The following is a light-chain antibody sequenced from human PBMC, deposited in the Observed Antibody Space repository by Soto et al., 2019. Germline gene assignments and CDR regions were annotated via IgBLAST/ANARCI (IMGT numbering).Light chain of an antibody. Sequence: IVLTQSPATLSLSPGERAALSCRASQSVSSYLAWYQQKPGQAPRLLIYDASNRATGIPDTFSGSGSGTDFTLTFSSLEPENFAVYYCQQYSNWPITFGQGTRLEIK. CDR3: QQYSNWPIT. CDR1: QSVSSY. J-gene: IGKJ5*01. V-gene: IGKV3-11*01. CDR2: DAS.